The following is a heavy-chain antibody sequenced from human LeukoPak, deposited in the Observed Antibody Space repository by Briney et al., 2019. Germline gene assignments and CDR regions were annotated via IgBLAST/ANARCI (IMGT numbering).Heavy chain of an antibody. CDR3: ARSTVGYTYFDY. CDR1: GGSLSSYP. CDR2: ISSTGST. J-gene: IGHJ4*02. V-gene: IGHV4-4*07. Sequence: PSETLSLTCSVSGGSLSSYPWNRIRQPAGEGLEWMGRISSTGSTIYNPSLKSRVTLSVDTVKNQFSLELSSVTAADTAVYFCARSTVGYTYFDYWGQGALVTVSS. D-gene: IGHD5-12*01.